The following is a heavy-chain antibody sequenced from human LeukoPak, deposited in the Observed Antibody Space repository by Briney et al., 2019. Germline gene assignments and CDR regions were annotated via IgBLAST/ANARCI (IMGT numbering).Heavy chain of an antibody. CDR1: GGTFSSYA. J-gene: IGHJ4*02. D-gene: IGHD1-26*01. Sequence: SVKVSCKASGGTFSSYAISWVRQAPGQGLEWMGGIIPIFGTANYAQKFRGRVTITTDESTSTAYMELSSLRSEDTAVYYCARGYSGSPNRIDYWGQGTLVTVSS. V-gene: IGHV1-69*05. CDR3: ARGYSGSPNRIDY. CDR2: IIPIFGTA.